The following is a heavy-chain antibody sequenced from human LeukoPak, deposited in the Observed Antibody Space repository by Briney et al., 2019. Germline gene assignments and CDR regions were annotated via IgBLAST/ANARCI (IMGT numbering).Heavy chain of an antibody. CDR2: INPNSGGT. CDR3: ARGGGGLAY. Sequence: GASVKVSCKASGYTFTSCAMNWVRQAPGQGLEWMGWINPNSGGTNYAQKFQGRVTMTRDTSISTAYMELTSLTSDDTAVYFCARGGGGLAYWGPGTLVTVSS. CDR1: GYTFTSCA. D-gene: IGHD2-15*01. J-gene: IGHJ4*02. V-gene: IGHV1-2*02.